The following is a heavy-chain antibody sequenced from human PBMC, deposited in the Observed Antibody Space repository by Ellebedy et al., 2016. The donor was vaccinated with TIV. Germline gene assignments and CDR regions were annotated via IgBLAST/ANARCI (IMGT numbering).Heavy chain of an antibody. V-gene: IGHV4-4*07. Sequence: MPSETLSPTCTLPGRSTSNAYWSWTRQPAGKGLEWIGRIHTCGTSNYNPSLKSRVTMSVEPSKNQISLRLTSVTAADTAVYYWARNKVGITINGMAVWGQGTTVTVSS. CDR3: ARNKVGITINGMAV. CDR2: IHTCGTS. J-gene: IGHJ6*02. D-gene: IGHD3-10*01. CDR1: GRSTSNAY.